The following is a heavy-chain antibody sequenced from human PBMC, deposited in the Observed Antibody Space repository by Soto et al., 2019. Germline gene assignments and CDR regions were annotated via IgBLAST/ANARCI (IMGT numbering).Heavy chain of an antibody. CDR1: GGTFSSYA. Sequence: GASVKVSCKASGGTFSSYAISWVRQAPGQGLEWMGGIIPIFGTANYAQKFQGRVTITADKSTSTAYMELSSLRSEDTAVYYCARLITIYYYYGMEVWGQGTTVTVSS. D-gene: IGHD3-3*01. V-gene: IGHV1-69*06. CDR2: IIPIFGTA. CDR3: ARLITIYYYYGMEV. J-gene: IGHJ6*02.